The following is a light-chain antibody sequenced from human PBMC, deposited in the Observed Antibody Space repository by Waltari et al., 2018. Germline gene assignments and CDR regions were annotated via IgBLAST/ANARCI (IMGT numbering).Light chain of an antibody. V-gene: IGLV2-8*01. J-gene: IGLJ2*01. Sequence: QSALTQPPSASGSPGQSVTISCTGTSSAVGGYNYVSWYQQHPGKVPKLMIYEVTKRPSGVPDRFSGSKSGNTAFLTVSGLQAEDEADYYCSSFGGTNNLIFGGGTKLTVL. CDR2: EVT. CDR1: SSAVGGYNY. CDR3: SSFGGTNNLI.